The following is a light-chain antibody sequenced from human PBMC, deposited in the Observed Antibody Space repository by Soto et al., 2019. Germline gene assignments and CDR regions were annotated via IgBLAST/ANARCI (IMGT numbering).Light chain of an antibody. V-gene: IGLV2-18*02. J-gene: IGLJ2*01. CDR2: EVS. CDR1: SSDVGSYNR. CDR3: SSYTSSSYLV. Sequence: QSALTQPPSVYGSPGQSVTISCTGTSSDVGSYNRVSWYQQPPGTAPKLMIYEVSNRPSGVPDRFSGSKSGNTASLTISGLQAEDEADYYCSSYTSSSYLVFGGGTKVTVL.